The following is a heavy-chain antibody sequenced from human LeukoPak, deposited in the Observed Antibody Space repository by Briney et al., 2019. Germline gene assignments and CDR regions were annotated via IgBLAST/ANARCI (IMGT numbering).Heavy chain of an antibody. CDR2: FDPEDGES. J-gene: IGHJ4*02. CDR1: GASLSETS. V-gene: IGHV1-24*01. CDR3: ATADKWEPLDY. D-gene: IGHD1-26*01. Sequence: ASVKVSCKVSGASLSETSIHWVRPAPGQWLEWMGGFDPEDGESIFAQSFQGRFSMTEDTSTDTAYMELRSLRLQDTAVYYCATADKWEPLDYWGQGTLVTVSS.